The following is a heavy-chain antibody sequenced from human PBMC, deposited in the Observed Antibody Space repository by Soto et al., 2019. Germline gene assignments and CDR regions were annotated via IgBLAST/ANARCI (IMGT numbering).Heavy chain of an antibody. CDR1: GGSISSGGYY. D-gene: IGHD4-17*01. Sequence: QVQLQESGPGLVNPSQTLSLTCTVSGGSISSGGYYWSWIRQHPGKGLEWIGYTSYSGATYYNPSLKSRTIISVDTSKNQFSLTLTSLTAADTAVYYCARVQPYDYGANTGWLDPWGQGTLVTVSS. V-gene: IGHV4-31*03. CDR2: TSYSGAT. J-gene: IGHJ5*02. CDR3: ARVQPYDYGANTGWLDP.